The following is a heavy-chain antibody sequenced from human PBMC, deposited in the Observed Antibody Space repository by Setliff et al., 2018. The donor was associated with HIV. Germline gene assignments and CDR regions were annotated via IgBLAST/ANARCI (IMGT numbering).Heavy chain of an antibody. CDR1: GDSIRSINSY. Sequence: PSETLSLTCTVSGDSIRSINSYWAWIRQPPGRGLEYVGNIIYSGSTYYSPSLKSRATISVDTAKNQFSLKLSPVTAADTAVDYCARQPSGLLYLFYYMDVWGKGTTVT. J-gene: IGHJ6*03. CDR3: ARQPSGLLYLFYYMDV. D-gene: IGHD3-3*01. V-gene: IGHV4-39*07. CDR2: IIYSGST.